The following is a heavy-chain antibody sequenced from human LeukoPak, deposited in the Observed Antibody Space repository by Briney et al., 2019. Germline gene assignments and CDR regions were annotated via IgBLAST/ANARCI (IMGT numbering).Heavy chain of an antibody. Sequence: GGSLRLSCAASGFIFSDDYMSWIRQAPGKGLEWVSYISVSGSFVYYADSVRGRFTISRDNAKNSLHLQMNSLRAEDTAVYYCARWHISSSGSGFDPWGQGTLVTVSS. CDR3: ARWHISSSGSGFDP. CDR1: GFIFSDDY. D-gene: IGHD3-10*01. J-gene: IGHJ5*02. V-gene: IGHV3-11*01. CDR2: ISVSGSFV.